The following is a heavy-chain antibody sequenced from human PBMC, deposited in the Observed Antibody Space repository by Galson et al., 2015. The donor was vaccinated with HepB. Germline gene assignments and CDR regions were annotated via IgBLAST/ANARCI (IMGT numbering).Heavy chain of an antibody. J-gene: IGHJ4*02. V-gene: IGHV3-7*05. CDR2: ISQYGSAK. CDR1: SFIFSNYW. Sequence: SLRLSCGASSFIFSNYWINRVRQAPGKRLEWVDSISQYGSAKYYVEAVKGRFTTSRSRDNTKDSLYLQMNSLSAEDTAEYYCARGHFGSGSSPNFDYWGQGTLVTVSS. CDR3: ARGHFGSGSSPNFDY. D-gene: IGHD3-10*01.